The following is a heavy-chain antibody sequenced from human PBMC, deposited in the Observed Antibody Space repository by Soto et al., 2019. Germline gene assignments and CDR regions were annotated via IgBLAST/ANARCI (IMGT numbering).Heavy chain of an antibody. CDR3: ARGEDAFFYYGLDV. CDR1: GGSITSSY. J-gene: IGHJ6*02. V-gene: IGHV4-59*01. CDR2: IYDTGVSGYTPST. Sequence: PSETLSLTCTVSGGSITSSYWSWIRRPPGKGLGWIAYIYDTGVSGYTPSTSYNPSLKSRVTMSVDTSKSQFSLKLTSVTAADTAVYYCARGEDAFFYYGLDVWGQGITVTVSS.